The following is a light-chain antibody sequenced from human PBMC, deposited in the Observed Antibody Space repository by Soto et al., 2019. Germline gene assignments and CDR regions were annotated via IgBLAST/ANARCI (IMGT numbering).Light chain of an antibody. J-gene: IGKJ2*01. CDR2: AAS. Sequence: DLQMTQSPSSVSASLGDRVTITCRASQGISNWLAWYQQKPGKAPNLLIFAASSLQSGVPSRFSGSGSGTDFTLTISDLQPGDFSTYYCQQANSFPPTFGQGTKLEIK. CDR1: QGISNW. V-gene: IGKV1-12*01. CDR3: QQANSFPPT.